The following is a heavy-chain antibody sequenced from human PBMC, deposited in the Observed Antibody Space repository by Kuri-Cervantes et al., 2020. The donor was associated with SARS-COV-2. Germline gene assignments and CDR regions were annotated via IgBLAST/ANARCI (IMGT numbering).Heavy chain of an antibody. CDR3: ARVAGDPYYFDY. CDR2: IGTAGDT. D-gene: IGHD7-27*01. J-gene: IGHJ4*02. CDR1: GFTFSSYD. V-gene: IGHV3-13*03. Sequence: GGSLRLSCAACGFTFSSYDMHWVRQATGKGLEWVSAIGTAGDTYYPGSVKGQFTISRENAKNSLYLQMNSLRAEDTAVYYCARVAGDPYYFDYWGQGTLVTVSS.